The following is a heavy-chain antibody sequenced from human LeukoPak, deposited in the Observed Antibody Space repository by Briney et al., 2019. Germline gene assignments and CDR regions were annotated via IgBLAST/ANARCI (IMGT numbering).Heavy chain of an antibody. CDR3: AKMRYDILTGYFKDY. D-gene: IGHD3-9*01. CDR1: GFTFSSYA. V-gene: IGHV3-23*01. J-gene: IGHJ4*02. CDR2: ISGSGGST. Sequence: GGSLRLSCAASGFTFSSYAMHWVRQAPGKGLEWVSAISGSGGSTYYADSVKGRFTISRDNSKNTLYLQMNSLRAEDTAVYYCAKMRYDILTGYFKDYWGQGTLVTVSS.